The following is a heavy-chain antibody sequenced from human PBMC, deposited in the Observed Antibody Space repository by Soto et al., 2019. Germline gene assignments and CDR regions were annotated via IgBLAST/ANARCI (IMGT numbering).Heavy chain of an antibody. Sequence: SETLSLTCTVSGGSISSGYYWSWIRQYPGKGLEWIGYIYYSGNTYYNPSLKSRVSISLDTSKNQFSLKLSSVTAADTAVYYCARDSKVAGHVFDYWGQGTLVTVSS. CDR3: ARDSKVAGHVFDY. CDR1: GGSISSGYY. V-gene: IGHV4-31*03. D-gene: IGHD6-19*01. J-gene: IGHJ4*02. CDR2: IYYSGNT.